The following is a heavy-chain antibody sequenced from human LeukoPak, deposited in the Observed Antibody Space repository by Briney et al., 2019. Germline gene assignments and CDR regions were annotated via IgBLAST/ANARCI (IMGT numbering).Heavy chain of an antibody. V-gene: IGHV4-34*01. CDR3: ARKEYSSSWFSS. CDR2: INHSGST. D-gene: IGHD6-13*01. J-gene: IGHJ5*01. Sequence: TSETLSLTCAVYGGSFSGYYWSWIRQPPGKGLEWIGEINHSGSTNYNLSLKSRVTISVDTSKNQFSLKLSSVTAADTAVYYCARKEYSSSWFSSWGQGTLVTVSS. CDR1: GGSFSGYY.